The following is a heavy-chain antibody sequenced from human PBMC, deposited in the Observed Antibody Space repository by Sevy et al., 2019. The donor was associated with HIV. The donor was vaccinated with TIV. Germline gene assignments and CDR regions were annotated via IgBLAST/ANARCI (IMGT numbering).Heavy chain of an antibody. CDR2: LSFGCGKI. CDR3: AREGCTRPHDY. J-gene: IGHJ4*02. D-gene: IGHD2-8*01. Sequence: GGSLRLSCAASGFAFYDYSMSWIRQAPGKGLEWVATLSFGCGKIKYADSVKGRLTISRDNSKNSFYLQMDNLRVEDTALYYCAREGCTRPHDYWGQGTRVTVSS. CDR1: GFAFYDYS. V-gene: IGHV3-23*01.